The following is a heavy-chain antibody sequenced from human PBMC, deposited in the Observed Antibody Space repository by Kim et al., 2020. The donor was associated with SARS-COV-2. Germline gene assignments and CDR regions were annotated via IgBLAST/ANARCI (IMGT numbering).Heavy chain of an antibody. CDR2: ISPYTGKI. Sequence: ASVKVSCKASGCSFSRYGISWVRQAPGQGLEWMGWISPYTGKINYAQKFQGRVTITTDESTNTVYMELSSLRSEDTAMYYCARGIDDRVVVCAREIWGPGTMVIVSS. D-gene: IGHD2-8*02. V-gene: IGHV1-18*01. J-gene: IGHJ3*02. CDR1: GCSFSRYG. CDR3: ARGIDDRVVVCAREI.